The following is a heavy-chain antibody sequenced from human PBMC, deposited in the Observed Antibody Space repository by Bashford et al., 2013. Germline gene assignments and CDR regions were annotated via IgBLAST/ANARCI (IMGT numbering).Heavy chain of an antibody. V-gene: IGHV3-7*01. D-gene: IGHD6-19*01. Sequence: VRQASRKGLEWVANIKQDGSEKYYVDSVKGRFTISRDNAKNSLYLQMNSLRAEDTAVYYCASRETRYSSGWANDAFDIWGQGTMVTVSS. J-gene: IGHJ3*02. CDR2: IKQDGSEK. CDR3: ASRETRYSSGWANDAFDI.